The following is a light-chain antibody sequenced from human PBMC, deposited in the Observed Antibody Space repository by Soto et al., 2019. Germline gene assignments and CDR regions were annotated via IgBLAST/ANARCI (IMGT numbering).Light chain of an antibody. CDR3: QQYARFPYR. CDR1: QSLSYW. J-gene: IGKJ2*03. Sequence: DIQMTQSPSTLSASVGDTVTITCRASQSLSYWLAWYQQKPGQAPKLLIHKASTLESGVPSRFSGSGSGTEFPLTISSLQPDDFATFYCQQYARFPYRFGQGTKMEIK. V-gene: IGKV1-5*03. CDR2: KAS.